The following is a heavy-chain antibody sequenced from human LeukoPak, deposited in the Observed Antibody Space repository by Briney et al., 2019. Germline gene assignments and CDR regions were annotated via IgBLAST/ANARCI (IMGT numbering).Heavy chain of an antibody. J-gene: IGHJ4*02. CDR2: IKQDGSEK. Sequence: PGGTLRLSCAASGFTFSTSGMSWVRQAPGKGLEWVANIKQDGSEKYYVDSVKGRFTISRDNAKNSLYLQMNSLRAEDTAVYYCARAEASGSYHIVDYRGQGTLVTVSS. D-gene: IGHD1-26*01. CDR3: ARAEASGSYHIVDY. V-gene: IGHV3-7*01. CDR1: GFTFSTSG.